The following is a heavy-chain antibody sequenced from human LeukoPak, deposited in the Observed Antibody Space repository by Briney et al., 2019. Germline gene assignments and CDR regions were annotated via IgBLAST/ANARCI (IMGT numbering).Heavy chain of an antibody. CDR2: IWYDGSNK. V-gene: IGHV3-33*01. CDR1: GFTFSSYG. D-gene: IGHD3-3*01. Sequence: PGGSLRLSCAASGFTFSSYGMHWVRQAPGKGLKWVAVIWYDGSNKYYADSVKGRFTISRDNSKNTLYLQMNSLRAEDTAVYYCARDTIFGVVTISYYFDYWGQGTLVTVSS. CDR3: ARDTIFGVVTISYYFDY. J-gene: IGHJ4*02.